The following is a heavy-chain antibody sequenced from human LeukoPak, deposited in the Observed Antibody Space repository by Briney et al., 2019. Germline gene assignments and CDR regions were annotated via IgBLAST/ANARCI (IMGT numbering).Heavy chain of an antibody. J-gene: IGHJ4*02. CDR1: GYTFTSYA. V-gene: IGHV1-3*04. CDR2: INTGNGNT. CDR3: ARTRNYGGNSEPDY. Sequence: GASVKVSCKASGYTFTSYAMHWVRQAPGQRLEWMGWINTGNGNTKYSQKFQGRVTITRDTSASTAYMELSSLRSEDTAVYYCARTRNYGGNSEPDYWGQGTLVTVSS. D-gene: IGHD4-23*01.